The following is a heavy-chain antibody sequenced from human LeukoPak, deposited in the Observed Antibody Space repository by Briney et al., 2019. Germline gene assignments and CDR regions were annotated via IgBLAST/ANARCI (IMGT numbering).Heavy chain of an antibody. V-gene: IGHV3-74*01. CDR3: TRDLVGATSDF. CDR1: GFIFTTYW. CDR2: INIDGSNT. Sequence: GGSLRLSCAASGFIFTTYWMHWVREAPGKGLVWVARINIDGSNTYYAVSVKGRFTISRDNAKNMVFLQMTSLRAEDTAVYYCTRDLVGATSDFWGQGTLVTVSS. J-gene: IGHJ4*02. D-gene: IGHD1-26*01.